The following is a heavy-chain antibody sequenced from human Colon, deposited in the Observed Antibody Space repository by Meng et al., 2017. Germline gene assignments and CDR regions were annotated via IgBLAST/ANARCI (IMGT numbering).Heavy chain of an antibody. Sequence: EVQLVESGGGLVQPGGSLRLSCAASGFDFNSYARSWVRQVPGKGLEWVASISGSGGVRYYADSVKGRFTISRDNSKDTLYLQLNNLRAADTAIYYCANAPNLATALDSWGQGTLVTVSS. J-gene: IGHJ4*02. CDR1: GFDFNSYA. CDR2: ISGSGGVR. D-gene: IGHD2-21*02. V-gene: IGHV3-23*04. CDR3: ANAPNLATALDS.